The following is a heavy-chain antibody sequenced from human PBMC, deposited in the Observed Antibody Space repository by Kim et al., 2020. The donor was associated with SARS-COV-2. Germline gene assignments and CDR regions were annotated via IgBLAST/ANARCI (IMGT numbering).Heavy chain of an antibody. CDR3: ASVGINDYGDHDY. Sequence: YAQKFQGRVTITADKSTSTAYMELSSLRSEDTAVYYCASVGINDYGDHDYWGQGTLVTVSS. J-gene: IGHJ4*02. V-gene: IGHV1-69*02. D-gene: IGHD4-17*01.